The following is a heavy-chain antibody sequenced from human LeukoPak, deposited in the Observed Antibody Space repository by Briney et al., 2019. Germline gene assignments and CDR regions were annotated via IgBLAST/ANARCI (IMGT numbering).Heavy chain of an antibody. Sequence: PGGSLRLSCAASGFTFSSYDMHWVRQATGKGLEWASAIGTAGDTYYPGSVKGRFTISRENARNSLYLQMNSLRAGDTAVYYCARASMVRGVIAHFDYWGQGTLVTVSS. D-gene: IGHD3-10*01. CDR3: ARASMVRGVIAHFDY. CDR2: IGTAGDT. V-gene: IGHV3-13*01. J-gene: IGHJ4*02. CDR1: GFTFSSYD.